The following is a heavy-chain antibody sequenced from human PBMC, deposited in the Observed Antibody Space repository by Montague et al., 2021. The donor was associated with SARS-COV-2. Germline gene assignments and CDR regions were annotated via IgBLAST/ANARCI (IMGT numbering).Heavy chain of an antibody. V-gene: IGHV4-34*01. D-gene: IGHD2-2*01. CDR1: GGSFSGYY. J-gene: IGHJ6*02. CDR3: TREGYQVLWPDYYDYGMDV. Sequence: ETLSLACAVYGGSFSGYYWSWIRQPPGKGLEWIGEINHSGSTNYNPSLKSRVTISVDTSKNQFSLKLSSVTAADTAVYYCTREGYQVLWPDYYDYGMDVWGQGTTVTVSS. CDR2: INHSGST.